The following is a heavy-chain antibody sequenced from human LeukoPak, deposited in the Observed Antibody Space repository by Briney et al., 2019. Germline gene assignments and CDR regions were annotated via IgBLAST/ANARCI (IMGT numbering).Heavy chain of an antibody. CDR1: GFTFSSYS. Sequence: GGSLRLSCAASGFTFSSYSMNWVRQAPGKGLEWVSSISSSSSYIYYADSVKGRFTISRDNAKNSLYLQMNSLRAEDTAVYYCAKGVYDVYDAFDIWGQGTMVTVSS. J-gene: IGHJ3*02. V-gene: IGHV3-21*01. CDR2: ISSSSSYI. D-gene: IGHD3-3*01. CDR3: AKGVYDVYDAFDI.